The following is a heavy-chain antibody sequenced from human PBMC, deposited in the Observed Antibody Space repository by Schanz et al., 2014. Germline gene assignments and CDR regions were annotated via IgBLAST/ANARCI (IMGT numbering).Heavy chain of an antibody. D-gene: IGHD3-10*01. Sequence: EVQLVESGGGLVKPGGFLRLSCAASGFTFSDAWMSWVRQAPGKGLQWVARIKSKTDGGTRDYAAPVKGRFTISTDDSKNTVYLQMNSLQPEDTAVYSCTADLWFGAVWGVWWGQGTLVTVSS. J-gene: IGHJ4*02. CDR1: GFTFSDAW. CDR2: IKSKTDGGTR. V-gene: IGHV3-15*01. CDR3: TADLWFGAVWGVW.